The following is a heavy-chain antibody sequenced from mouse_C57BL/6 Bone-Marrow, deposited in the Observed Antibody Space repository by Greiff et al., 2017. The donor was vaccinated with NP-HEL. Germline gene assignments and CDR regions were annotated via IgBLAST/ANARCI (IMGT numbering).Heavy chain of an antibody. Sequence: EVKLVESGGGLVKPGGSLNLSCAASGFTFSSYAMSWVRQTPEKRLEWVATISDGGSYTYYPDNVKGRFTISRDNAKNNLYLQMSHLKSEDTAMYYCARGYYYGSSWFAYWGQGTLVTVSA. D-gene: IGHD1-1*01. CDR2: ISDGGSYT. CDR1: GFTFSSYA. CDR3: ARGYYYGSSWFAY. V-gene: IGHV5-4*03. J-gene: IGHJ3*01.